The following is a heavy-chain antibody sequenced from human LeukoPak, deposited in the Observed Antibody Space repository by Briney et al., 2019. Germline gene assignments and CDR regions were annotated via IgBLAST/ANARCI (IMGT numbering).Heavy chain of an antibody. CDR1: GFTFSSYG. CDR3: ARDRGGGVFDI. V-gene: IGHV3-33*08. Sequence: HSGGSLRLSCAASGFTFSSYGMHWVRQAPGKGLEWVAVIWYDGSNKYYADSVKGRFTVSRDNSKNTLYLQMNSLRAEDTAVYYCARDRGGGVFDIWGQGTMVTVSS. CDR2: IWYDGSNK. D-gene: IGHD2-8*01. J-gene: IGHJ3*02.